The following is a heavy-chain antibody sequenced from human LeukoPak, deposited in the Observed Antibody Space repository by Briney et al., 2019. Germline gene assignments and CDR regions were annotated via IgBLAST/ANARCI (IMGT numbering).Heavy chain of an antibody. Sequence: PGGSLRLSCAASGFTFSSYGMSWVRQAPGKGLEWVSLIRWDGGSTYYADSVKGRFTISRDNSKNSLYLQMNSLRTEDTALYYCAKEGDGYHWGQGTMVTVSS. J-gene: IGHJ3*01. CDR2: IRWDGGST. CDR3: AKEGDGYH. CDR1: GFTFSSYG. D-gene: IGHD5-24*01. V-gene: IGHV3-43*01.